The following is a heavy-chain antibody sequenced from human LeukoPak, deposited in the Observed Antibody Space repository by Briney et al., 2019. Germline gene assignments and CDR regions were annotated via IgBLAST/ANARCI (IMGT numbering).Heavy chain of an antibody. CDR1: GYTFTSYD. J-gene: IGHJ4*02. CDR3: ARVGATIHY. Sequence: RASVEVSCKASGYTFTSYDINWVRQATGQGLEWMGWMNPNSGNTGYAQKFQGRVTITRNTSISTAYMELSSLRPEDTAVYYCARVGATIHYWGQGTLVTVSS. CDR2: MNPNSGNT. D-gene: IGHD1-26*01. V-gene: IGHV1-8*03.